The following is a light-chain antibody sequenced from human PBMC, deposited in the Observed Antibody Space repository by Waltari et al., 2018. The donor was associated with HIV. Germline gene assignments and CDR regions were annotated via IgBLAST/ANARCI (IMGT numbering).Light chain of an antibody. Sequence: SYVLAQPPSVPVAPGNPARITCGCNTVGSKSVHWYQQKPGQAPVVVIYYDSDRPSGIPERFSDSNSGNTATLTISRVEAGDEADYYCQVWDSSSDAYVFGTGTKVTVL. CDR3: QVWDSSSDAYV. V-gene: IGLV3-21*04. J-gene: IGLJ1*01. CDR2: YDS. CDR1: TVGSKS.